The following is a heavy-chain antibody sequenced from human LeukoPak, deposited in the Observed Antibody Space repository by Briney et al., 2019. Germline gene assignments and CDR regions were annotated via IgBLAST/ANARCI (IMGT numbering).Heavy chain of an antibody. CDR1: GFTFSSYS. D-gene: IGHD3-22*01. CDR2: ISSSSSYI. CDR3: ARDGFSYYYDSSGASDY. Sequence: GESLRLSCAASGFTFSSYSMNWVRQAPGKGLEWVSSISSSSSYIYYADSVKGRFTISRDNAKNSLYLQMNSLRAEDTAVYYCARDGFSYYYDSSGASDYWGQGTLVTVSS. V-gene: IGHV3-21*01. J-gene: IGHJ4*02.